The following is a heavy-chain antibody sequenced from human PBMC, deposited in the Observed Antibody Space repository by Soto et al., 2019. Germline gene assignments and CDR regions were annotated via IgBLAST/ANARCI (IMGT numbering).Heavy chain of an antibody. J-gene: IGHJ6*03. V-gene: IGHV4-4*08. Sequence: SETLSLTCTVSGGSISGYYWSWIRQPPGKGLKWIGYIYSSGSPNYNPSLKGRAAISVDTSENQTSLRLSSVTAADTAVYYCARVVIVPAARGHYNYFYMDVWGKGTTVTVSS. CDR3: ARVVIVPAARGHYNYFYMDV. CDR2: IYSSGSP. CDR1: GGSISGYY. D-gene: IGHD2-2*01.